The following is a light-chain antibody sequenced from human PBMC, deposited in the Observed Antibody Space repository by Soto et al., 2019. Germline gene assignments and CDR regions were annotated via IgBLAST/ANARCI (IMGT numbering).Light chain of an antibody. CDR2: AAS. CDR3: QQTCSTPRT. J-gene: IGKJ1*01. V-gene: IGKV1-39*01. CDR1: QTISSY. Sequence: DIQMTQSPSSLSASVGDRVTMTCRASQTISSYLNWYQQKPGKAPNLLIYAASSLQSGVPSRFSGSGSGTDFTLTINSLQPEDFAIYYCQQTCSTPRTFGQGTKVEIK.